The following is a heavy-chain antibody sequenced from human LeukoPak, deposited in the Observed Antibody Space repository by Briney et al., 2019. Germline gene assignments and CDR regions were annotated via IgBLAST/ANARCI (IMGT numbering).Heavy chain of an antibody. CDR3: ARGVPAAIDGDY. J-gene: IGHJ4*02. CDR2: INAGNGNT. Sequence: ASVKVSCKASGYTFTSYGINWVRQAPGQRLEWMGWINAGNGNTKYSQKFQGRVTITRDTSASTAYMELSSLRSEDTAVYYCARGVPAAIDGDYWGQGTLVTVSS. CDR1: GYTFTSYG. D-gene: IGHD2-2*01. V-gene: IGHV1-3*01.